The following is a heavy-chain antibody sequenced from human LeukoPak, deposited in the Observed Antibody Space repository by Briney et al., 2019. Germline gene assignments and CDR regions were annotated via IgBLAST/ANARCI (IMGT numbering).Heavy chain of an antibody. J-gene: IGHJ6*03. CDR2: INPNSGGT. CDR1: GYTFTGYY. D-gene: IGHD2-2*02. CDR3: AREIVVVPAAIPLYYMDV. Sequence: ASVKVSCKASGYTFTGYYMHWVRQAPGQGLEWMGWINPNSGGTNYAQKFQGRVTMTRDTSISTAYMELRSLRSDDTAVYYCAREIVVVPAAIPLYYMDVWGKGTTVTVSS. V-gene: IGHV1-2*02.